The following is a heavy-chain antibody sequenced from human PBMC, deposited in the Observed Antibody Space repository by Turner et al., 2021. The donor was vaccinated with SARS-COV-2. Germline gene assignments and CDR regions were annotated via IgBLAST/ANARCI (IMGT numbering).Heavy chain of an antibody. CDR1: GGSMNSNY. V-gene: IGHV4-59*13. J-gene: IGHJ5*02. Sequence: QVQLHESGPRLVTPLGTLSLTCTVSGGSMNSNYWSWSRQPPGMRLEWIGYIYYRGSTNYNPALKSLVTISVDTSKNQYSLNLTSVTAADTAIYCWARETVNNWVDPWGQGTLVTVSS. CDR2: IYYRGST. D-gene: IGHD2-21*02. CDR3: ARETVNNWVDP.